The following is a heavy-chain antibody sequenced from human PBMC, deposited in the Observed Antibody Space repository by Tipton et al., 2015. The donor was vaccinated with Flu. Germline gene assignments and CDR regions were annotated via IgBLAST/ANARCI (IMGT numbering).Heavy chain of an antibody. V-gene: IGHV4-38-2*01. CDR2: IYHSGST. Sequence: TLSLTCAVSGYSISSGYYWGWIRQPPGKGLEWIGSIYHSGSTYYNPSLKSRVTISVDTSKNQFSLKLSSVTAADTAVYYCASSITMVRGRDLDYWGQGTLVTVSS. J-gene: IGHJ4*02. D-gene: IGHD3-10*01. CDR1: GYSISSGYY. CDR3: ASSITMVRGRDLDY.